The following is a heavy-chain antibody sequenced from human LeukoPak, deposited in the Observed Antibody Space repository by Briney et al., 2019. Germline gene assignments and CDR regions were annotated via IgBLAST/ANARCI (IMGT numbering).Heavy chain of an antibody. Sequence: GGSLRLSCAASGFTFSTYAMSWVRQAPGKGLEWVSAISGSGGSTYYADSVKGRFTISRDNSKNTLYLQMNSLRAEDTAVYYCAASSGYLVFDYWGQGTLVTVSS. CDR1: GFTFSTYA. V-gene: IGHV3-23*01. CDR2: ISGSGGST. CDR3: AASSGYLVFDY. J-gene: IGHJ4*02. D-gene: IGHD3-22*01.